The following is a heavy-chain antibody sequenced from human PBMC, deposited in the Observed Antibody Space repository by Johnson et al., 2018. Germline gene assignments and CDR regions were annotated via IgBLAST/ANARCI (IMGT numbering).Heavy chain of an antibody. CDR2: ISRSRSYI. Sequence: EVQLLESGGGLVKPGGSLRLSCAASGFTFSSYSLHWVRQAPGPGLEWVSSISRSRSYIYYAASVKGRFTISRDNAKNSLYLQMNSLRAEDTAVYYCARGSLGAFDIWGQGTMVTVSS. J-gene: IGHJ3*02. CDR1: GFTFSSYS. D-gene: IGHD3-10*01. V-gene: IGHV3-21*01. CDR3: ARGSLGAFDI.